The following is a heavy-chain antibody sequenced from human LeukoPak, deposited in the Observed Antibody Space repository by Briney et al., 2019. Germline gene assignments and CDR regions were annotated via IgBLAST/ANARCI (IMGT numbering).Heavy chain of an antibody. CDR1: GFTFSSYS. CDR2: ISSSSSYI. V-gene: IGHV3-21*01. CDR3: ARDEYYDILTGSHSYGMDV. J-gene: IGHJ6*02. Sequence: PGGSLRLSCAASGFTFSSYSMNWVRQAPGKGLEWVSSISSSSSYIYYADSVKGRFTISRDNAKNSLYLQMNSLRAEDTAVYYCARDEYYDILTGSHSYGMDVWGQGTTVTVSS. D-gene: IGHD3-9*01.